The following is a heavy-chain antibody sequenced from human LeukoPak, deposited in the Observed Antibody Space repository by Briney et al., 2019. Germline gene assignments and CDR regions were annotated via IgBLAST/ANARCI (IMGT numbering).Heavy chain of an antibody. Sequence: SETLSLTCTVSGGSISSYYWSWIRQPPGKGLEWIGYIYYSGSTNYNPSLKSRVTISVDTSKNQFSLKLSSVTAADTAVYYCARGLSVYGDHLKLKGYYYYGMDVWGQGTTVTVSS. CDR1: GGSISSYY. CDR2: IYYSGST. V-gene: IGHV4-59*01. D-gene: IGHD4-17*01. J-gene: IGHJ6*02. CDR3: ARGLSVYGDHLKLKGYYYYGMDV.